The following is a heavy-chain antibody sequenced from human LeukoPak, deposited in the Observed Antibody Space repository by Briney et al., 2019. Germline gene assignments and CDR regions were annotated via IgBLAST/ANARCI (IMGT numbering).Heavy chain of an antibody. D-gene: IGHD3-22*01. CDR2: ISYTGTT. Sequence: SETLSLTCTVSSASITSSPYFWAWIRQSSGKGLEWIGTISYTGTTYYNPSLMSRVSISVDTSKNHFSLKLSSVTAADTAVYYCARAIPGYFNSSGYYFDYWGQGTLVTVSS. CDR1: SASITSSPYF. J-gene: IGHJ4*02. V-gene: IGHV4-39*02. CDR3: ARAIPGYFNSSGYYFDY.